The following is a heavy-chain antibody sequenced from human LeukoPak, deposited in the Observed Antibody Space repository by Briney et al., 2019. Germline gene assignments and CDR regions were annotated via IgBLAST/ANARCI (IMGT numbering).Heavy chain of an antibody. Sequence: PGGSLRLSCAASGFTFSSYAMHWVRQAPGKGLEWVAVISYDGGNKYYADSVKGRFTVSRDNSKNTLYLQVNSLRVEDTAVYYCAKVRWDNSGWYYSDSWGQGTLVTVSS. V-gene: IGHV3-30*04. CDR3: AKVRWDNSGWYYSDS. D-gene: IGHD6-19*01. CDR2: ISYDGGNK. J-gene: IGHJ4*02. CDR1: GFTFSSYA.